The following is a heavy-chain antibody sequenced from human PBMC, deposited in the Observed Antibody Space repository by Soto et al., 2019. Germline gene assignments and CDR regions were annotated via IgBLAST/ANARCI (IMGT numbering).Heavy chain of an antibody. CDR1: GFTFSSYA. V-gene: IGHV3-30*04. D-gene: IGHD3-10*01. CDR2: ISYHGSNN. CDR3: AKRGEPGSLRESFFDY. J-gene: IGHJ4*02. Sequence: PGGSVRLSCAASGFTFSSYAMHWVRLAPGKGLEWVAVISYHGSNNFYAASVKGRFTISRDNSQNTLYLQMNSLRLEDTAMYYCAKRGEPGSLRESFFDYWGQGTLVTVSS.